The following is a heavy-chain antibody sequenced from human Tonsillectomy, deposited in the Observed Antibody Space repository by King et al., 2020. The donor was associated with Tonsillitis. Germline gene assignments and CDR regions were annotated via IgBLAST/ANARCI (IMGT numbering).Heavy chain of an antibody. CDR2: ISSGSSYI. CDR3: ARDRLPAAGNFYGMDV. V-gene: IGHV3-21*01. Sequence: VQLVESGGGLVKPGGSLRLSCAASGFTFSNYNMNWVRQAAGKGLEWVSSISSGSSYIYYADSVKGRFTISRDNAKNSLFLQMNSLRAEDTAVYYCARDRLPAAGNFYGMDVWGQGTTVTVSS. D-gene: IGHD6-13*01. J-gene: IGHJ6*02. CDR1: GFTFSNYN.